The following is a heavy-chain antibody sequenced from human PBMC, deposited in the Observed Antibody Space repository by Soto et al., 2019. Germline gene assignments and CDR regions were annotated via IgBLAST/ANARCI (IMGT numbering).Heavy chain of an antibody. CDR3: ARGFHDSSGYYSPFYY. CDR1: GFTFSSYG. Sequence: QVQLVESGGGVVQPGRSLRLSCAASGFTFSSYGMHLVRQAPGKVLEWVAVIWYDGSNKYYAESVKGRFTISRDNSKNTLDRQMNSRRAEDTAVYYCARGFHDSSGYYSPFYYLGQGSLVTVSS. V-gene: IGHV3-33*01. CDR2: IWYDGSNK. D-gene: IGHD3-22*01. J-gene: IGHJ4*02.